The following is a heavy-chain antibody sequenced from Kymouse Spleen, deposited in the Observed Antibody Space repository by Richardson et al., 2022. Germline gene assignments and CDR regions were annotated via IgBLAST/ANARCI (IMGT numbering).Heavy chain of an antibody. Sequence: EVQLVESGGGLVQPGGSLRLSCAASGFTFSSYAMSWVRQAPGKGLEWVSAISGSGGSTYYADSVKGRFTISRDNSKNTLYLQMNSLRAEDTAVYYCAKDEGSGSPYYYYYYGMDVWGQGTTVTVSS. CDR1: GFTFSSYA. V-gene: IGHV3-23*04. D-gene: IGHD3-10*01. J-gene: IGHJ6*02. CDR2: ISGSGGST. CDR3: AKDEGSGSPYYYYYYGMDV.